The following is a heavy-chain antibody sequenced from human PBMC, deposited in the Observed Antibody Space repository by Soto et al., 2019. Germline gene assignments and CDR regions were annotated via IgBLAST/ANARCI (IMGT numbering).Heavy chain of an antibody. CDR1: GYTFTGYY. CDR2: INPNNGDT. CDR3: ARARVYYFDSSGYDY. J-gene: IGHJ4*02. D-gene: IGHD3-22*01. V-gene: IGHV1-2*02. Sequence: ASVKVSCKASGYTFTGYYMHRVRQAPGQGLEWMGWINPNNGDTNYAQKFQGRVTMTRDTSISTAYMELSRLGFDDTAVYYCARARVYYFDSSGYDYWGQGTLVTVSS.